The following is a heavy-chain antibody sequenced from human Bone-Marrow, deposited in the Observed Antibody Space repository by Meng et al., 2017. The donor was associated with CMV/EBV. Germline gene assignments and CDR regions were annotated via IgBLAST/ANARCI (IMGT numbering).Heavy chain of an antibody. CDR2: TYYRSKWYN. D-gene: IGHD1-26*01. CDR1: GDSVSSNSAA. V-gene: IGHV6-1*01. J-gene: IGHJ4*02. CDR3: ARALRQLPYFDY. Sequence: QVQLQQSGPGLVKLSXXLXPTXAXPGDSVSSNSAASNWIRQSPSRGLEWLGRTYYRSKWYNDYAVSVKSRITINPDTSKNQFSLQLNSVTPEDTAVYYCARALRQLPYFDYWGQGTLVTVSS.